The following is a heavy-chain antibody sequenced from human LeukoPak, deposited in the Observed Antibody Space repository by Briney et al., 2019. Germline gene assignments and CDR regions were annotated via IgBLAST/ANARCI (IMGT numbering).Heavy chain of an antibody. CDR2: IYYSGST. V-gene: IGHV4-59*08. CDR3: ARGHSSDY. CDR1: GGSISSYY. J-gene: IGHJ4*02. D-gene: IGHD6-13*01. Sequence: SETLSLTCTVSGGSISSYYWSWIRQTPGKGLEWIGDIYYSGSTNYNPSLKSRVTISVDTSKNQFSLKLSSVTAADTAVYYCARGHSSDYWGQGTLVTVSS.